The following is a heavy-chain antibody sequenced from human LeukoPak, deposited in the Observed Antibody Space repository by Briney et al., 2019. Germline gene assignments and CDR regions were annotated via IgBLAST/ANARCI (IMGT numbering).Heavy chain of an antibody. CDR3: ARGVMVVAATQFDP. CDR1: GYTFTIYD. CDR2: MNPNSGNT. J-gene: IGHJ5*02. D-gene: IGHD2-15*01. Sequence: ASVTVSFKASGYTFTIYDINWVRQATGQGLEWMGWMNPNSGNTGYAQKFQGRVTMTRNTSISTAYMELSSLRSEDTAVYYCARGVMVVAATQFDPWGQGTLVTVSS. V-gene: IGHV1-8*01.